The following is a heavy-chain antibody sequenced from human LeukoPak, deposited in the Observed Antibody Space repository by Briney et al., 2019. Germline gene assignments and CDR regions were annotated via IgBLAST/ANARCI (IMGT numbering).Heavy chain of an antibody. CDR1: GFTFSSYE. D-gene: IGHD4-17*01. V-gene: IGHV3-48*03. J-gene: IGHJ4*02. Sequence: LSCAXXGFTFSSYEXNWVRQAPGKGLXWVSYISTSGTTIYYADSVKGRFTISRDNARNSLYLQMNSLRAEDTAVYYCARESGVTKIDYWGQGTLVSVSS. CDR3: ARESGVTKIDY. CDR2: ISTSGTTI.